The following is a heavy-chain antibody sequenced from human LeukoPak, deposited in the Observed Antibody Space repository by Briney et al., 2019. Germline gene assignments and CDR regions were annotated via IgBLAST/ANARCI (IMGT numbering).Heavy chain of an antibody. CDR3: ARGGSSGWYGYYFDY. J-gene: IGHJ4*02. Sequence: GGSLRLSCAASGFTFSSYWMSWVRQAPGKGLEWVANIKQDGSEKYYVDSVKGRFTISRDNAKNSLYLQMNSLRAEDTAVYYCARGGSSGWYGYYFDYWGQGTLVTVSS. D-gene: IGHD6-19*01. V-gene: IGHV3-7*01. CDR1: GFTFSSYW. CDR2: IKQDGSEK.